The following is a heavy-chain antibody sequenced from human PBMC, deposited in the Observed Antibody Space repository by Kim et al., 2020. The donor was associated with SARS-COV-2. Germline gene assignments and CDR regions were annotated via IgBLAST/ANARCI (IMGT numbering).Heavy chain of an antibody. Sequence: SETLSLTCTVSGYSISSGYYWGWIRQPPGKGLEWIGSIYHSGSTYYNPSLKSRVTISVDTSKNQFSLKLSSVTAADTAVYYCASTAHDYYDSSCYSTYF. J-gene: IGHJ4*01. CDR2: IYHSGST. CDR3: ASTAHDYYDSSCYSTYF. V-gene: IGHV4-38-2*02. CDR1: GYSISSGYY. D-gene: IGHD3-22*01.